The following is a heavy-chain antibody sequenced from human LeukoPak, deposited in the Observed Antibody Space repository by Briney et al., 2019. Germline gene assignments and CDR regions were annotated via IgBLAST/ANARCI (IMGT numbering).Heavy chain of an antibody. D-gene: IGHD4-17*01. CDR3: ARWTTVTGGWFDP. V-gene: IGHV4-39*01. J-gene: IGHJ5*02. Sequence: SETLSLTCTVSGGSISSSSYYWGWIRQPPGKGLEWIGSIYYGGSTYYNPSLKSRVTISVDTSKNQFSLKLSSVTAADTAVYYCARWTTVTGGWFDPWGQGTLVTVSS. CDR1: GGSISSSSYY. CDR2: IYYGGST.